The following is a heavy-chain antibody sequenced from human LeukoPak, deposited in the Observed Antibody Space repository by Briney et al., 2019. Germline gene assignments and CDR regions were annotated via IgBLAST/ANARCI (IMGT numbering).Heavy chain of an antibody. CDR1: GGSITSSTYY. D-gene: IGHD6-19*01. CDR2: IYHSGHT. CDR3: AREVSSGWTYFDY. J-gene: IGHJ4*02. V-gene: IGHV4-39*02. Sequence: SETLSLTCTVSGGSITSSTYYWGWIRQPPGKGLGWIGSIYHSGHTYDNPSLKSRVTISVDTSKNQFSLKLTYVTAADTAVYYCAREVSSGWTYFDYWGQGSLVTVSS.